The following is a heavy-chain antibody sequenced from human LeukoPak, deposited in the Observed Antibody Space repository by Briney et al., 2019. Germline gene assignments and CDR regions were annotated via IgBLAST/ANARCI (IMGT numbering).Heavy chain of an antibody. J-gene: IGHJ4*02. Sequence: GGSLRLSCAASGFTFSSYWMCWVRQAPGKGLDWVSRISNGGGWTSYADSVKGRFTISRDNSKNTLDLQMNSLRAEDTAVYYCAKESPYTSPRQYYFDYWGQGTLVTASS. CDR1: GFTFSSYW. CDR3: AKESPYTSPRQYYFDY. CDR2: ISNGGGWT. V-gene: IGHV3-23*01. D-gene: IGHD2-2*02.